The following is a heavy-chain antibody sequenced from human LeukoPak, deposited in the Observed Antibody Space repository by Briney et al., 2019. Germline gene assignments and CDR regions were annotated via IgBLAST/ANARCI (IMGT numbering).Heavy chain of an antibody. J-gene: IGHJ6*03. CDR2: IYYSGST. CDR3: ARAVTTTFYYYYYYMDV. V-gene: IGHV4-59*01. Sequence: SETLSLTCTVSGGSISSYYWSWIRQPPGKGLEWIGYIYYSGSTNYNPSLKSRATISEDTSKNQFSLKLSSVTAADTAMYYCARAVTTTFYYYYYYMDVWGKGTTVTVSS. CDR1: GGSISSYY. D-gene: IGHD4-11*01.